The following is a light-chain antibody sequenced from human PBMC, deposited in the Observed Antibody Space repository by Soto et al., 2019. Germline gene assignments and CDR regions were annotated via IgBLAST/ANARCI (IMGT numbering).Light chain of an antibody. V-gene: IGKV3-11*01. CDR1: QSVSSY. Sequence: EIVLTQSPATLSLSPGERATLSCRASQSVSSYLAWYQQKPGQAPRLLIHDASNRATGIPARFSGSGSGTDFTLTISSLEPEDFAVYYCQQRSNWPRTFCGGTKVEIK. CDR3: QQRSNWPRT. J-gene: IGKJ4*01. CDR2: DAS.